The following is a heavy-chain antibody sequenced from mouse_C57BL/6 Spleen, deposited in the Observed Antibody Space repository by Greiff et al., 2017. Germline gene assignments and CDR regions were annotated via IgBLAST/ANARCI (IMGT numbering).Heavy chain of an antibody. V-gene: IGHV1-26*01. J-gene: IGHJ4*01. CDR3: ARAAIGYYAMDY. Sequence: VKLQQSGPELVKPGASVKISCKASGYTFTDYYMNWVKQSHGKSLEWIGDINPNNGGTSYNQKFKGKATLTVDKSSSTAYMEIRSLTSEDSAVYYCARAAIGYYAMDYWGQGTSVTVSS. CDR1: GYTFTDYY. CDR2: INPNNGGT.